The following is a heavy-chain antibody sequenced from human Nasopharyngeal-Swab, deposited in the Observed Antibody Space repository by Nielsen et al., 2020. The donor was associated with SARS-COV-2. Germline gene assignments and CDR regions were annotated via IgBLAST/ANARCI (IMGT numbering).Heavy chain of an antibody. D-gene: IGHD2/OR15-2a*01. CDR2: IAYDGRTK. Sequence: GESLKISCAAAGLPFISYGLHWVRQAPGRGLEWLTFIAYDGRTKYSADSVRGRFTVSRDNSKSTLHLQMSSLRAEDTATYYCAREGIDAFDIWGQGTMVTVSS. J-gene: IGHJ3*02. V-gene: IGHV3-30*02. CDR3: AREGIDAFDI. CDR1: GLPFISYG.